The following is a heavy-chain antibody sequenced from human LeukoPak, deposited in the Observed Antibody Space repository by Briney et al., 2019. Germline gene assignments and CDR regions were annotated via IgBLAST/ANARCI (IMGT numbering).Heavy chain of an antibody. J-gene: IGHJ3*02. CDR3: ASWGYSYGTDAFDI. D-gene: IGHD5-18*01. CDR1: GGSISSSSYY. Sequence: PSETLSLTCTVSGGSISSSSYYWGWIRQPPGKGLEWIGSIYYSGSTYYNPSLKSRVTISVDTSKNQFSQKLSSVAAADTAVYYWASWGYSYGTDAFDIWGQGTMVTVSS. CDR2: IYYSGST. V-gene: IGHV4-39*01.